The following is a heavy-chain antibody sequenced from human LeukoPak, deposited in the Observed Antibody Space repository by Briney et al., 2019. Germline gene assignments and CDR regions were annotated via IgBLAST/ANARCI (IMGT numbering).Heavy chain of an antibody. CDR1: RFSFRSYG. D-gene: IGHD3-22*01. Sequence: GGSLTLSCAASRFSFRSYGMHWVRQTPGKGLEWVAVISYDGNNKYYADCVKGRFTISRDNYKNTLYLQMNSLRPEDTAVYYCAKDKLQLLILDYFDYWGQGTLVTVSS. CDR3: AKDKLQLLILDYFDY. CDR2: ISYDGNNK. J-gene: IGHJ4*02. V-gene: IGHV3-30*18.